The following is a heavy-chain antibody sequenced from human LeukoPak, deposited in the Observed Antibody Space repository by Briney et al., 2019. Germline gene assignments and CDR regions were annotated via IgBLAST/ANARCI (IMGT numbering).Heavy chain of an antibody. CDR1: GDSVSRSDSY. Sequence: KSSETLSLTCSVSGDSVSRSDSYWDWIRQPPGKGLEWIGTIYYSGRTYYSPSPKSRVTMSVDPSNNQFSLNLRSVTAADTALYYCARRRYYDGSGYLEWGQGTLLSVSS. CDR3: ARRRYYDGSGYLE. V-gene: IGHV4-39*01. CDR2: IYYSGRT. D-gene: IGHD3-22*01. J-gene: IGHJ1*01.